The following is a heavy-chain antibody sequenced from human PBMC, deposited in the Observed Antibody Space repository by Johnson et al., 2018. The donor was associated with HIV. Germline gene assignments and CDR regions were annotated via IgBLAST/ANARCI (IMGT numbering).Heavy chain of an antibody. V-gene: IGHV3-33*05. CDR2: ISYDGSNK. CDR1: TFDDYA. Sequence: TFDDYAMHWVRQAPGRGLEWVAVISYDGSNKYYADSVKGRFTISRDNSKNTLYLQMNSLRAEDTAVYYCARESANSGRYSGAFDVWGQGTMVIVS. J-gene: IGHJ3*01. D-gene: IGHD1-26*01. CDR3: ARESANSGRYSGAFDV.